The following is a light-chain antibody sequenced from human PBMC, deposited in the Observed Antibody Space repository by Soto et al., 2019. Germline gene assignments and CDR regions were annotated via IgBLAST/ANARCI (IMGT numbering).Light chain of an antibody. Sequence: IVMTQSPDSLAVSLGERATINCKSSQSVLYSSNNKNDLAWYQHKPGQPPKLLIYWASTRESGVPDRFSGSGSGTDFTLTISSLQAEDVAVYFCQQYYTTPLTFGGGTKVEIK. CDR1: QSVLYSSNNKND. CDR3: QQYYTTPLT. CDR2: WAS. J-gene: IGKJ4*01. V-gene: IGKV4-1*01.